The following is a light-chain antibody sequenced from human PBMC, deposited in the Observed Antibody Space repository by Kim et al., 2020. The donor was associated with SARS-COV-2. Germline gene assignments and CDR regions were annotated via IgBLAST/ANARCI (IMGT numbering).Light chain of an antibody. J-gene: IGKJ4*01. Sequence: EIVMTQSPATLSVSPGERATLSCRASQSVSSNLAWYQQKPGQAPRLLLYGASTRATGVPARFSGSGSGTEFTLTIASLHSEDSAVYYCQQYNDWLRLTFGGGGKVEIK. V-gene: IGKV3-15*01. CDR1: QSVSSN. CDR2: GAS. CDR3: QQYNDWLRLT.